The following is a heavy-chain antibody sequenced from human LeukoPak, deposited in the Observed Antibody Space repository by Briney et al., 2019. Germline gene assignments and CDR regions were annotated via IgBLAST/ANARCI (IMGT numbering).Heavy chain of an antibody. V-gene: IGHV3-48*03. CDR2: ISSSGSTI. Sequence: GGSLRLSCAAPGFTFSSYEMNWLRQAPGKGLEWVSYISSSGSTIYYADSVKGRFTISRDNAKNSLYLQMNSLRAQDTAVYYCARTLYSSGWDLTDYFDYWGQGTLVTVSS. J-gene: IGHJ4*02. CDR1: GFTFSSYE. D-gene: IGHD6-19*01. CDR3: ARTLYSSGWDLTDYFDY.